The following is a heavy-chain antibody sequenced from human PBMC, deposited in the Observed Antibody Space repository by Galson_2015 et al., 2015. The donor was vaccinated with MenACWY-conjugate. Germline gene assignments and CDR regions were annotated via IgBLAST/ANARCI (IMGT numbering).Heavy chain of an antibody. D-gene: IGHD1-26*01. CDR2: LSPIDSKT. V-gene: IGHV5-51*01. J-gene: IGHJ6*02. Sequence: QSGAEVKKPGESLMISCPASGYNFITYWIGWGCLVSVKGLVGVGLLSPIDSKTGYRPAFEGRVTISANNSITTAYLQWNSLQASDTAMYYCARHPPGGRGMDVWGQGTTVTVSS. CDR3: ARHPPGGRGMDV. CDR1: GYNFITYW.